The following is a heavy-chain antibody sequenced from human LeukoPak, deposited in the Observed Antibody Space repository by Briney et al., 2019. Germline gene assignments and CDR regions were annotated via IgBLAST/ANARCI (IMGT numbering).Heavy chain of an antibody. Sequence: GGSLRLSCAASGFTFSSYGMHWVRQAPGKGLEWVAFIRYDGSNEYYADSVKGRFTISRDNSKNTLYLQMNSLRPEDTAVYCCARDRVVSYSTSPDYWGQGTLVTVSS. D-gene: IGHD6-13*01. J-gene: IGHJ4*02. CDR2: IRYDGSNE. V-gene: IGHV3-30*02. CDR1: GFTFSSYG. CDR3: ARDRVVSYSTSPDY.